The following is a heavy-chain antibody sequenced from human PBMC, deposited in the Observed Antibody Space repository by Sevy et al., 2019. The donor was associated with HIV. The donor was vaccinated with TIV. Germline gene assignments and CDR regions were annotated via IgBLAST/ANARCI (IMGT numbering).Heavy chain of an antibody. J-gene: IGHJ4*02. CDR3: AKDRVSGTYYTGDFDY. Sequence: GGSLRLSCKPSGFTFITYAMNWVRQAPGKGLEWVSVISYSGGSTYYADSVRGQFTISRDNSKNTLYLQMNSLRVEDTAVYYCAKDRVSGTYYTGDFDYWGQGTLVTVSS. CDR1: GFTFITYA. D-gene: IGHD3-10*01. CDR2: ISYSGGST. V-gene: IGHV3-23*01.